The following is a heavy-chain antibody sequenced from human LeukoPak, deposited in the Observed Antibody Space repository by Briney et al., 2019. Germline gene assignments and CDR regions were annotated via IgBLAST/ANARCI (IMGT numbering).Heavy chain of an antibody. CDR1: GFTFSDYY. D-gene: IGHD3-22*01. J-gene: IGHJ4*02. CDR2: ISSSGSTI. Sequence: GGSLRLSCAASGFTFSDYYMSWIRQAPGKGLEWVSYISSSGSTIYYADSVKGRFTISRDNAKNSLYLQMNSLRAEDTAVYYCARGAQWYYDSSGYYYAGHYLDYWGQGTLVTVSS. CDR3: ARGAQWYYDSSGYYYAGHYLDY. V-gene: IGHV3-11*04.